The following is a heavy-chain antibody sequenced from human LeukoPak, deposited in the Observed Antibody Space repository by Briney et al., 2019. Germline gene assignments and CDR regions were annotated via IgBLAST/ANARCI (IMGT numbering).Heavy chain of an antibody. D-gene: IGHD2-15*01. CDR2: INSDGSST. CDR1: GFTFSSYW. V-gene: IGHV3-74*01. CDR3: ARDCSGGSCYTLLGY. Sequence: GGSLRLSCAASGFTFSSYWMHWVRQAPGKGLVWVSRINSDGSSTSYADSVKGRFTISRDNAKNTLYLQMNSLRAEDTAVYYCARDCSGGSCYTLLGYWGQGTLVTVSS. J-gene: IGHJ4*02.